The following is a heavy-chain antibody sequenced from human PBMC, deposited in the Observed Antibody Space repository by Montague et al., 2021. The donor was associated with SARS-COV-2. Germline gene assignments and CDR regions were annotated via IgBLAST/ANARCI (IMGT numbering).Heavy chain of an antibody. CDR3: ARFGSGTLEFDV. J-gene: IGHJ6*02. CDR2: IRTTAHT. D-gene: IGHD1-26*01. V-gene: IGHV4-61*02. CDR1: GASISTGIYY. Sequence: TLSLTCTVSGASISTGIYYWSWIRQPAGKGLEWIGRIRTTAHTDYNSSLEGRVFMSVDTSTNQFSLSLTSVTAADTAVYFCARFGSGTLEFDVWGQGTTVTVSS.